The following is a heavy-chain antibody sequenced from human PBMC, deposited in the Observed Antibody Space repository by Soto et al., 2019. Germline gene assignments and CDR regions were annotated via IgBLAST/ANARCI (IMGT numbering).Heavy chain of an antibody. CDR3: ARDLGDPEYYDFWSGSPPPYYYYMDV. V-gene: IGHV1-69*04. J-gene: IGHJ6*03. CDR1: GGTFSSYT. CDR2: IIPILGIA. Sequence: ASVKVSCKASGGTFSSYTISWVRQAPGQGLEWMGRIIPILGIANYAQKFQGRVTITADKSTRTAYMELSSLRSEDTAVYYCARDLGDPEYYDFWSGSPPPYYYYMDVWGKGTTVTVSS. D-gene: IGHD3-3*01.